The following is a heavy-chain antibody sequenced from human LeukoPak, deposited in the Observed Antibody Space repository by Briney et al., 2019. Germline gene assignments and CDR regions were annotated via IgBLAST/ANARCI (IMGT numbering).Heavy chain of an antibody. V-gene: IGHV3-7*05. D-gene: IGHD5-24*01. CDR3: ARASDPWLQLT. CDR2: IKQDGSDY. CDR1: GFTFSKYW. J-gene: IGHJ5*02. Sequence: PGGSLILSCAASGFTFSKYWMIWVRQAPGKGLEWVANIKQDGSDYRYADSVRGRFTISRDNAQTSLYLQMSSLRAEDTAVYYCARASDPWLQLTWGQGTLVTVSS.